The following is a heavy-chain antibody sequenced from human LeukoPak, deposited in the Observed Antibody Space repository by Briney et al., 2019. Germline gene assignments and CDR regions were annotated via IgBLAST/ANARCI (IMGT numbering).Heavy chain of an antibody. Sequence: SVKVSCKASGGTFSSYAISWVRQAPGQGLEWMGGIIPIFGTANYAQKFQGRVTITADESTSTAYMELSSLRSEDTAVYYCARGPFTVTTLGYFDYWGQGTLVTVSS. CDR3: ARGPFTVTTLGYFDY. CDR2: IIPIFGTA. J-gene: IGHJ4*02. V-gene: IGHV1-69*01. D-gene: IGHD4-17*01. CDR1: GGTFSSYA.